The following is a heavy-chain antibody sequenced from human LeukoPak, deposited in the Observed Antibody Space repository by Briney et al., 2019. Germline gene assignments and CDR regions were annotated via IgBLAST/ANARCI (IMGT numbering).Heavy chain of an antibody. CDR1: GFTFSSYS. Sequence: GGSLRLSCAASGFTFSSYSMNWVRQAPGKGLEWVSYISSSSSTIYYADSVKGRFTISRDNAKNSLYLQMNSLRAEDTAVYYCSSLARYDVTDEGYWGQGTLVTVSS. D-gene: IGHD2-2*01. CDR3: SSLARYDVTDEGY. V-gene: IGHV3-48*01. J-gene: IGHJ4*02. CDR2: ISSSSSTI.